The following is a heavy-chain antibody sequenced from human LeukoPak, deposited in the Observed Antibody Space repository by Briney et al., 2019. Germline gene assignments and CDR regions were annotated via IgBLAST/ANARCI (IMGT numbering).Heavy chain of an antibody. CDR2: IRSKAYGGTA. CDR3: SRKGDYAGYSLDY. V-gene: IGHV3-49*03. D-gene: IGHD5-18*01. J-gene: IGHJ4*02. Sequence: GGSLRLSCTASGFTFGDYGLTWFRQAPGKGLEWVGFIRSKAYGGTAEYAASMKGRFTISRDDSKSIAYLQMNSLETEDTAVYYCSRKGDYAGYSLDYWGQGTLVTVSS. CDR1: GFTFGDYG.